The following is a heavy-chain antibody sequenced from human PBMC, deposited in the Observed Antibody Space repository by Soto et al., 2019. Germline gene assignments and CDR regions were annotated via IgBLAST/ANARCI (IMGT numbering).Heavy chain of an antibody. CDR1: GGSISSGDYY. D-gene: IGHD2-15*01. CDR2: IYYSGST. Sequence: SETLSLTCTVSGGSISSGDYYWSWIRQPPGKGLEWIGYIYYSGSTYYNPSLKRRVTISVDTSKNQFSLKLSSVTVADTAVYYCASVVAAWGYYFDYWGQGTLVTVSS. V-gene: IGHV4-30-4*01. J-gene: IGHJ4*02. CDR3: ASVVAAWGYYFDY.